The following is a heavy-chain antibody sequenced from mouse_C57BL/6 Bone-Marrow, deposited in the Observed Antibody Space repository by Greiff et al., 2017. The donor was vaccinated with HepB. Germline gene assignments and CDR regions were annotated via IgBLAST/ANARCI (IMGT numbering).Heavy chain of an antibody. V-gene: IGHV3-6*01. J-gene: IGHJ2*01. CDR1: GYSITSGYY. D-gene: IGHD1-1*01. Sequence: ESGPGLVKPSQSLSLACSVPGYSITSGYYWNWIRQFPGNKLEWMGYISYDGSNNYNPSLKNRISITRDTSKNQFFLKLNSVTTEDTATYYCARSGTTVVGRYYWGQGTTLTVSS. CDR2: ISYDGSN. CDR3: ARSGTTVVGRYY.